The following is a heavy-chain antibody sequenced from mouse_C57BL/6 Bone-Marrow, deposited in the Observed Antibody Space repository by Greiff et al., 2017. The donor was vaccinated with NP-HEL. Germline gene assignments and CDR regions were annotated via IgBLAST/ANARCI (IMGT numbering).Heavy chain of an antibody. D-gene: IGHD1-1*01. CDR1: GYTFTSYW. V-gene: IGHV1-5*01. J-gene: IGHJ1*03. CDR2: IYPGNSDT. CDR3: TRWPPYYGSSNWYFDV. Sequence: EVQLVESGTVLARPGASVKMSCKTSGYTFTSYWMHWVKQRPGQGLEWIGAIYPGNSDTSYNQKFKGKAKLTAVTSASTAYMELSSLTNEDSAVYYCTRWPPYYGSSNWYFDVWGTGTTVTVSS.